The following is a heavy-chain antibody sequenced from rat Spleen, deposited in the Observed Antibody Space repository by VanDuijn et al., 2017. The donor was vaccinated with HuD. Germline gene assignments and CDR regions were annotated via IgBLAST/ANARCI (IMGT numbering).Heavy chain of an antibody. CDR1: GFSLISHS. J-gene: IGHJ3*01. CDR2: IWGDGST. CDR3: TRAYGGYSQHWFAY. V-gene: IGHV2-1*01. Sequence: QVQLKESGPGLVEPSQTLSLKCTVSGFSLISHSLHWVSQPPGKGLEWMGGIWGDGSTNYNSALKSRLSISRDTSKSQLLLKMNSQQTYDTSIYFCTRAYGGYSQHWFAYWGQGTLVTVSS. D-gene: IGHD1-11*01.